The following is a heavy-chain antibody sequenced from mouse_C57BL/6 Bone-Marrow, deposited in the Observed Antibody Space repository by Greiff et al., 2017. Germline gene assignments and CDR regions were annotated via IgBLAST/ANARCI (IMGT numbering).Heavy chain of an antibody. J-gene: IGHJ2*01. V-gene: IGHV5-17*01. CDR2: ISSGSSTL. D-gene: IGHD1-1*01. CDR3: ARGDYGSSFDD. Sequence: VMLVESGGGLVKPGGSLKLSCAASGFTFSDYGMHWVRQAPEKGLEWVAYISSGSSTLYYADTVKGRFTISRDNAKNTLFLQMTSLRSEDTAMYYCARGDYGSSFDDWGQGTTLTVS. CDR1: GFTFSDYG.